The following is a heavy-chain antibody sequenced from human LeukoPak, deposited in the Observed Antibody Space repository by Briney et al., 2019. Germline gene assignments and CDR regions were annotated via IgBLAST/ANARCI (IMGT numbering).Heavy chain of an antibody. Sequence: KTSETLSLTCTVSGGSISSGSYYWSWIRQPAGKGLEWIGRIYTSGSTNYNPSLKSRVTISVDTSKNQFSLKLSSVTAADTAVYYCARVPSSTSSYYMDVWGKGTTVTISS. D-gene: IGHD2-2*01. CDR1: GGSISSGSYY. J-gene: IGHJ6*03. V-gene: IGHV4-61*02. CDR3: ARVPSSTSSYYMDV. CDR2: IYTSGST.